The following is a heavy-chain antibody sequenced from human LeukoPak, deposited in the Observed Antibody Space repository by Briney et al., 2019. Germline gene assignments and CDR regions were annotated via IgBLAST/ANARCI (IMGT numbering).Heavy chain of an antibody. D-gene: IGHD2-21*01. Sequence: GGSLRLSCVASAFTFSDYTMNWVRQAPGKGLEWVSSISWDSSDIFYADSLRGRLTISRDNAKNSLFLQIDSLEVEDTAVYCCARAAFHHSFDIWGQGTFVTISS. CDR3: ARAAFHHSFDI. V-gene: IGHV3-21*01. J-gene: IGHJ3*02. CDR2: ISWDSSDI. CDR1: AFTFSDYT.